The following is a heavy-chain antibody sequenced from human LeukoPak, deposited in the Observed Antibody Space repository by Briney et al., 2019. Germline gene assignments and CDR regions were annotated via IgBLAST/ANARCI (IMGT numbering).Heavy chain of an antibody. D-gene: IGHD5-12*01. CDR1: GGTFSSYA. Sequence: ASVKVSCKASGGTFSSYAISWVRQAPGKGLEWMGGFDPEDGETIYAQKFQGRVTMTEDTSTDTAYMELSSLRSEDTAVYYCATWDIVATDETYYFDYWGQGTLVTVSS. V-gene: IGHV1-24*01. J-gene: IGHJ4*02. CDR2: FDPEDGET. CDR3: ATWDIVATDETYYFDY.